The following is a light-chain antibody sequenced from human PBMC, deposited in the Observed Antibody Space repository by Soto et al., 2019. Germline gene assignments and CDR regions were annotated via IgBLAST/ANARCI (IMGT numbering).Light chain of an antibody. J-gene: IGKJ2*01. V-gene: IGKV1-5*03. CDR2: KAS. Sequence: DIQMTQSPSTLSASVGDRVTITCRASQSISSWLAWYQQKPGKAPKLLIYKASSLASGVPSRFSGSGSGTEFTLTISSLQPDDFATYYCQQYNSYSQTFGQGTKLEIK. CDR1: QSISSW. CDR3: QQYNSYSQT.